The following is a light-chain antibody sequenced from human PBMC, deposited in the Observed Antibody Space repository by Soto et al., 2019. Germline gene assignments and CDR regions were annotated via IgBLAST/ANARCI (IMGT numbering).Light chain of an antibody. CDR1: SSNIGSND. CDR2: NSN. V-gene: IGLV1-44*01. CDR3: AAWDDNLNGPV. Sequence: QSVLTQPPSASGTPGQRVTMSCSGSSSNIGSNDVSWYQQLPGTAPKLLLSNSNLRPSGVPDRFSGSKSGTSASLALSGLQSEDEADYSCAAWDDNLNGPVFGGGTKLTVL. J-gene: IGLJ3*02.